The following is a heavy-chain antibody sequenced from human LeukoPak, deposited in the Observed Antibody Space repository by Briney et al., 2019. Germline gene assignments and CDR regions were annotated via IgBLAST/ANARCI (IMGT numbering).Heavy chain of an antibody. CDR2: ISGSGDNT. D-gene: IGHD2-21*02. CDR1: GFTFSSYA. Sequence: PGGSLRLSCAASGFTFSSYAMSWVRQAPGKGLEWVSGISGSGDNTYYADSVKGRFAISRDNSKNTLYVQVNSLGTEDTAAYYCAKPPPYCGGDCYSGSYFDYWGQGTLVTVSS. V-gene: IGHV3-23*01. CDR3: AKPPPYCGGDCYSGSYFDY. J-gene: IGHJ4*02.